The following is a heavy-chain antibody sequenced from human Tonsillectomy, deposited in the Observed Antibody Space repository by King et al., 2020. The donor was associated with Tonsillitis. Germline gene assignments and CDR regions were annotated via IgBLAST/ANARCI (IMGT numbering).Heavy chain of an antibody. V-gene: IGHV4-38-2*01. CDR2: IYHSGST. Sequence: QLQESGPGLVKPSETLSLTCAVSGYSISSGYYWGWIRQPPGRGLEWIGSIYHSGSTYYNPFLKSRVTISVDTSKNQFSLKLSSVTAADTAVYYCARIGSRRSSVDYRGQGTLVSVPS. J-gene: IGHJ4*02. D-gene: IGHD6-19*01. CDR1: GYSISSGYY. CDR3: ARIGSRRSSVDY.